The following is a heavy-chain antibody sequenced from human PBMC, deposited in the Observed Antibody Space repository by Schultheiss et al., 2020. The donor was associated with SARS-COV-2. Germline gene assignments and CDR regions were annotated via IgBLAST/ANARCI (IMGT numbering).Heavy chain of an antibody. V-gene: IGHV3-30-3*01. CDR1: GFTFSNYA. D-gene: IGHD3-10*01. Sequence: GGSLRLSCAASGFTFSNYAMHWVRQAPGKGLEWVTVISYDGSSKYYADSVKGRFTMSRDNSKNTLYLQMNSLKTEDTAVYYFARDIRLYYGSGEYYYYGMDAWGQGNTVTVSS. CDR2: ISYDGSSK. CDR3: ARDIRLYYGSGEYYYYGMDA. J-gene: IGHJ6*01.